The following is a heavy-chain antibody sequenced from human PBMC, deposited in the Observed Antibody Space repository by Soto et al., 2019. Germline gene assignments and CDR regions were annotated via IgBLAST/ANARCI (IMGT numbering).Heavy chain of an antibody. V-gene: IGHV4-30-2*01. J-gene: IGHJ5*02. CDR1: GGSISSGGYS. CDR3: ARDQLEGNWFDP. CDR2: IYHSGST. D-gene: IGHD6-6*01. Sequence: QLQLQESGSGLVRPSQTLSLTCAVSGGSISSGGYSWNWIRQPPGKGLEWIGYIYHSGSTLYNPSLKSRVPISVHESKNQFSLTLGSVTAADTAVYYCARDQLEGNWFDPWGQGTLVTVSS.